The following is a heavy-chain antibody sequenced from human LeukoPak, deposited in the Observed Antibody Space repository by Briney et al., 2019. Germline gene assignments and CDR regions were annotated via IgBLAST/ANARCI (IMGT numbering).Heavy chain of an antibody. CDR2: ISPSGGST. V-gene: IGHV1-46*01. Sequence: ASVKVSCKAFGYTFTSNYMHWVRQAPGQGPEWMGVISPSGGSTTYAQKFQGRVTLTRDTSTSTVYMELSSLRSEDTAVYYCTTRERWLHNAFDIWGQGTMVTVSS. CDR1: GYTFTSNY. CDR3: TTRERWLHNAFDI. D-gene: IGHD5-24*01. J-gene: IGHJ3*02.